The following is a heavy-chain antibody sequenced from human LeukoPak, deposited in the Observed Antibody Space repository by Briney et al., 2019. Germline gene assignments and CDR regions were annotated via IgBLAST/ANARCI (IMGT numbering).Heavy chain of an antibody. J-gene: IGHJ3*01. D-gene: IGHD6-19*01. CDR3: ARHRSGWQIDAFDV. V-gene: IGHV4-59*08. CDR2: IYYSGST. Sequence: SETQSLTCTVSGGSFSSFYWSWIRQPPGKGLEWIGYIYYSGSTNSNPSLKSRVTISVDTSKNQFSLKLSSVTAADTAVYYCARHRSGWQIDAFDVWGQGTMVTVSS. CDR1: GGSFSSFY.